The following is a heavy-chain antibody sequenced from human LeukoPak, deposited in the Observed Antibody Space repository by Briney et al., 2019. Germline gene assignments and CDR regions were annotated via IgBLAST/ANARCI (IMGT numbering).Heavy chain of an antibody. CDR1: GDSITDDY. CDR3: ARDSGSRLDAFDI. D-gene: IGHD3-10*01. J-gene: IGHJ3*02. V-gene: IGHV4-4*07. Sequence: SETLSLTCTVSGDSITDDYYTWIRQPAGKGLEWIGRIHSGGTTNYNPSLKSRVTMSVDTSKNQFSLKLSSVTAADTAVYYCARDSGSRLDAFDIWGQGTMVTVSS. CDR2: IHSGGTT.